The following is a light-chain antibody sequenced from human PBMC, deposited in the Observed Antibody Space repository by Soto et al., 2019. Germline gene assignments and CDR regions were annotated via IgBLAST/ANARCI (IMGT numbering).Light chain of an antibody. CDR3: QSYDSSLSGYV. Sequence: QSVLTQPASVSGSPGQSITISCTGTSSDVGVYKYVSWYQHHPGKAPKLMIYEVSNRPSGVSNRFSGSKSGNTASLTITGLQAEDEADYYCQSYDSSLSGYVFGTGTKVTVL. CDR2: EVS. J-gene: IGLJ1*01. V-gene: IGLV2-14*01. CDR1: SSDVGVYKY.